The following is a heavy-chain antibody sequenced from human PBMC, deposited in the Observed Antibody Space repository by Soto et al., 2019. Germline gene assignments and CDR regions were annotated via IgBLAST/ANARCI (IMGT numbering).Heavy chain of an antibody. CDR3: ARVFRGVINYGYRWFDP. CDR1: GCSVSSGSYY. V-gene: IGHV4-61*01. D-gene: IGHD3-10*01. J-gene: IGHJ5*02. CDR2: IYYSGST. Sequence: PSETLSLTCPFSGCSVSSGSYYWSWIRQPPGKGLEWIGYIYYSGSTNYNPSLKSRVTISVDTSKNQFSLKLSSVTAADTAVYYCARVFRGVINYGYRWFDPWGQGTLVTVSS.